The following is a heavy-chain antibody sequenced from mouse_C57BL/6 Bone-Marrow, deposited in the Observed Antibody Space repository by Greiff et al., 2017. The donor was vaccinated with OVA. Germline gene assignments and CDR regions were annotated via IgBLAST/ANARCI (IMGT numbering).Heavy chain of an antibody. V-gene: IGHV1-81*01. D-gene: IGHD1-1*01. CDR3: AREVGSSFYYFDY. CDR1: GYTFTSYG. J-gene: IGHJ2*01. Sequence: QVHVKQSGAELARPGASVKLSCKASGYTFTSYGISWVKQRTGQGLEWIGEIYPRSGNTYYNEKFKGKATLTADKSSSTAYMELRSLTSEDSAVYFCAREVGSSFYYFDYWGQGTTLTVSS. CDR2: IYPRSGNT.